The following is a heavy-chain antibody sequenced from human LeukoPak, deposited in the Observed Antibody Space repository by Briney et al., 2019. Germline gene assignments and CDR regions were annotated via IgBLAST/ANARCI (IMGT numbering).Heavy chain of an antibody. D-gene: IGHD3-22*01. CDR1: GGSFSGYY. CDR2: IYYSGYT. J-gene: IGHJ3*02. Sequence: SETLSLTCAVYGGSFSGYYWSWIRQPPGKGLEWIGTIYYSGYTYYNPSLESRVTISVDTSKNQFSLKLSSVTAADTAVYYCARLEVITVDAFDIWGQGTMVTVSS. CDR3: ARLEVITVDAFDI. V-gene: IGHV4-34*01.